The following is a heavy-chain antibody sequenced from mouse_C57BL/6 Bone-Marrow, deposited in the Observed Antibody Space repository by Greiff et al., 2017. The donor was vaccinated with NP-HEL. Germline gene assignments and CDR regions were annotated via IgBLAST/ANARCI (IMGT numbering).Heavy chain of an antibody. Sequence: VQLQESGAELVKPGASVKLSCKASGYTFTEYTIHWVKQRSGQGLEWIGWFYPGSGSIKYNEKFKDKATLTADKSSSTVYMELSRLTSEDSAVYFCARHEENSPYYYGSSYLDYWGQGTTLTVSS. D-gene: IGHD1-1*01. CDR1: GYTFTEYT. J-gene: IGHJ2*01. CDR2: FYPGSGSI. V-gene: IGHV1-62-2*01. CDR3: ARHEENSPYYYGSSYLDY.